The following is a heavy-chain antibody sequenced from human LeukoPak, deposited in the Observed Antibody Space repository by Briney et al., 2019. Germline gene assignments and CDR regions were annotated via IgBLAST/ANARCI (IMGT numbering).Heavy chain of an antibody. CDR1: GFTFSSYG. D-gene: IGHD6-13*01. V-gene: IGHV3-30*18. Sequence: GGSLRLSCAASGFTFSSYGMHWVRQAPGKGLEWVAVISYDGSNKYYADSVKGRFTISRDNSRNTVSLQMTSLRADDTAVYYSAKIIPAVGIDDWGQGTLVTVSS. J-gene: IGHJ4*02. CDR2: ISYDGSNK. CDR3: AKIIPAVGIDD.